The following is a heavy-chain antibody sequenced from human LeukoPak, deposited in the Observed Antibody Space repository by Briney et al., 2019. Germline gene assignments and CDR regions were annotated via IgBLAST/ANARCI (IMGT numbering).Heavy chain of an antibody. CDR2: ISGSGGST. CDR1: GFIFSSYA. CDR3: ATNPAWLSVVTDY. V-gene: IGHV3-23*01. D-gene: IGHD5-24*01. J-gene: IGHJ4*02. Sequence: GGSLRLSCAASGFIFSSYAMSWVRQAPGKGLEWVSAISGSGGSTYYADSVKGRFTISRDNSKNTLYLQMNSLRAEDTAVYCCATNPAWLSVVTDYWGQGTLVTVSS.